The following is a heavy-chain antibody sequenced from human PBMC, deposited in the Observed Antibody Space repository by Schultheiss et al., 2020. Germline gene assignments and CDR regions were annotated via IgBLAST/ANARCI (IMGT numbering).Heavy chain of an antibody. CDR3: ASGNWFDY. V-gene: IGHV3-7*01. CDR1: GFTFSSYW. CDR2: IKQDGSEK. Sequence: GESLKISCAASGFTFSSYWMSWVRQAPGKGLEWVANIKQDGSEKYYVDSVKGRFTISRDNAKNSLYLQMNSLRAEDTAVYYCASGNWFDYWGQGTLVTVSS. J-gene: IGHJ5*01.